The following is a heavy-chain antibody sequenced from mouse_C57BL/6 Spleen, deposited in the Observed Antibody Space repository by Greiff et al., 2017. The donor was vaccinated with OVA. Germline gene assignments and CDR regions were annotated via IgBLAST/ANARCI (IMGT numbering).Heavy chain of an antibody. D-gene: IGHD4-1*01. J-gene: IGHJ1*03. CDR1: GFTFTDYY. V-gene: IGHV7-3*01. CDR2: IRNKANGYTT. CDR3: ASPHLTGSLYWYCDV. Sequence: EVQGVESGGGLVQPGGSLSLSCAASGFTFTDYYMSWVRQPPGKALEWLGFIRNKANGYTTEYSASVKGRFTISRDNSQSILYLQMNALRAEDSATYYCASPHLTGSLYWYCDVWGTGTTVTVSS.